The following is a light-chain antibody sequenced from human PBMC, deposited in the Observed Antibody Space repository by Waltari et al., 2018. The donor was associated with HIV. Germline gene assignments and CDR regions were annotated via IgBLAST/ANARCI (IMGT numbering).Light chain of an antibody. CDR1: DSTIGSHA. Sequence: QFVLTQSPSVSEAPGQSVTISCSGSDSTIGSHAVTWYQQFPGKPPRLLVYNDDLILSGVSDRLSASKSGTSASLAINDLQSEHESHYYCAAWDDGLNGVIFGGGTKVTVL. V-gene: IGLV1-36*01. CDR3: AAWDDGLNGVI. J-gene: IGLJ2*01. CDR2: NDD.